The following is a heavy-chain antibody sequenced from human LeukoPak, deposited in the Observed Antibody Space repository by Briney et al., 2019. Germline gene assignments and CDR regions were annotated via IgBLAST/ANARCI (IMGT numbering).Heavy chain of an antibody. V-gene: IGHV4-59*01. CDR1: GRPIRPYL. CDR2: FHYRGST. J-gene: IGHJ3*02. Sequence: ETLSHTCTLHGRPIRPYLWSWIPQPPGKGQDWIGHFHYRGSTNYNTSLKSRVTISVDMSKNQFSLKLSSVTAADTAVYYCARTSNDYGDYTGAFDIWGQGTMVTVSS. D-gene: IGHD4-17*01. CDR3: ARTSNDYGDYTGAFDI.